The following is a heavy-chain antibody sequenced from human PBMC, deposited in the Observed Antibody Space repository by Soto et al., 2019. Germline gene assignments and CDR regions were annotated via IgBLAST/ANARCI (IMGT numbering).Heavy chain of an antibody. CDR2: TIPIFGTA. CDR3: AGSRIAVADRFYYYCMDV. CDR1: GGTFSSYA. J-gene: IGHJ6*02. V-gene: IGHV1-69*12. D-gene: IGHD6-19*01. Sequence: QVQLVQSGAEVKKPGSSVKVSCKASGGTFSSYAISWVRQAPGQGLEWMGGTIPIFGTANYAQKFQGRVTITADDSTRTADVELSSLRSEGTAVDYCAGSRIAVADRFYYYCMDVWGQGTTVTVSS.